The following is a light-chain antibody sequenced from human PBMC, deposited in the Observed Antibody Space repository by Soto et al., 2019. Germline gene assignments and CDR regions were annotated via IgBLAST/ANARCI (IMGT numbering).Light chain of an antibody. CDR3: CSYAGRFYV. CDR2: DVS. V-gene: IGLV2-11*01. J-gene: IGLJ1*01. CDR1: SSDVGGYNY. Sequence: QSVLTQPRSVSGSPGQSVTISCTGTSSDVGGYNYVSWYQQHPGKAPKLMIYDVSKRPSGVPDGFSGSKSGNTASLTISGLQDEDEADYYCCSYAGRFYVFGPGTKLTVL.